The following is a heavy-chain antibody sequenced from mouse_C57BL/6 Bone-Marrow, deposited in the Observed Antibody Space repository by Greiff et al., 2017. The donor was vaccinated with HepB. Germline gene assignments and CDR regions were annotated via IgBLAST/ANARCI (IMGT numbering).Heavy chain of an antibody. CDR2: INPGSGGT. J-gene: IGHJ3*01. CDR1: GYAFTNYL. Sequence: ESGAELVRPGTSVKVSCKASGYAFTNYLIEWVKQRPGQGLEWIGVINPGSGGTNYNEKFKGKATLTADKSSSTAYMQLSSLTSEDSAVYFCARRRRVAPFAYWGQGTLVTVSA. CDR3: ARRRRVAPFAY. D-gene: IGHD1-1*02. V-gene: IGHV1-54*01.